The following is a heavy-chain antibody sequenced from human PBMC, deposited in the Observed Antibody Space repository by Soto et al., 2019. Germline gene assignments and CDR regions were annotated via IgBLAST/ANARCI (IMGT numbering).Heavy chain of an antibody. CDR1: GGTFSSYT. CDR3: ARTRSTVVTPGYYYYGMDV. Sequence: SVKVSCKASGGTFSSYTISWVRQAPGQGLEWMGRIIPILGIANYAQKFQGRVTITADKSTSTAYMELSSLRSEDTAVYYCARTRSTVVTPGYYYYGMDVWGQGTTVTVSS. D-gene: IGHD2-21*02. V-gene: IGHV1-69*02. CDR2: IIPILGIA. J-gene: IGHJ6*02.